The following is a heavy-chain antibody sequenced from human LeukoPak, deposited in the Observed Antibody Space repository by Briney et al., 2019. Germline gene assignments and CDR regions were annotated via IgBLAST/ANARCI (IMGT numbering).Heavy chain of an antibody. D-gene: IGHD1-14*01. J-gene: IGHJ4*02. CDR2: ISPTGRFT. V-gene: IGHV3-11*06. CDR1: GFTFSDYY. CDR3: ARDLEPPFY. Sequence: GGSLRLSCAASGFTFSDYYMSWIRQAPGRGLECVSYISPTGRFTNYAGSVKGRFTISRDNAKNSLYLQMHSLRAEDTAVYYCARDLEPPFYWGQGTQVTVSS.